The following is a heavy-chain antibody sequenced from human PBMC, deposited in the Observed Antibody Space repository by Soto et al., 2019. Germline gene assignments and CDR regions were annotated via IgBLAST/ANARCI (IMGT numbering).Heavy chain of an antibody. D-gene: IGHD5-12*01. CDR3: ARQAEGGCNYGS. V-gene: IGHV1-3*01. Sequence: ASVKVSCKASGYTFTSYAMHWVRQAPGQRLEWMGWINAGNGNTKYSQKFQGRVTITSDTSASTAYMELSSLRSEDTAVYYCARQAEGGCNYGSWGQGTLVTVSS. CDR1: GYTFTSYA. CDR2: INAGNGNT. J-gene: IGHJ5*02.